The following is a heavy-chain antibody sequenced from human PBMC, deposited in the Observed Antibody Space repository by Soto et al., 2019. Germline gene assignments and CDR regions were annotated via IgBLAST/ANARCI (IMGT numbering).Heavy chain of an antibody. CDR3: AKDTYYYDRSGHYTYVH. CDR1: GFTFSSYG. Sequence: PGGSLRLSCAASGFTFSSYGVHWVRQAPGKGLEWVASVSYDGSNKHYADSVKGRFTISRDNSRNTLDLQMNSLRAEDTAVYYCAKDTYYYDRSGHYTYVHWGQGT. V-gene: IGHV3-30*18. J-gene: IGHJ4*02. D-gene: IGHD3-22*01. CDR2: VSYDGSNK.